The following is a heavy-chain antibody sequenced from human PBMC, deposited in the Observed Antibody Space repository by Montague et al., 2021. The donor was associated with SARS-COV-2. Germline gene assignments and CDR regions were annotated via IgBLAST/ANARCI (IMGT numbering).Heavy chain of an antibody. J-gene: IGHJ4*02. D-gene: IGHD2-15*01. Sequence: SETLSLTCTVSGDSVKTNLYYWGWIRQPPGKGLEWIGNIYYTGTTYYNPSLTSRVTMSVDTSKNQFSLKLPSVTAADTAVYYCANADRCSSGSCYSPFDSWGQGSLVTVSS. V-gene: IGHV4-39*01. CDR3: ANADRCSSGSCYSPFDS. CDR2: IYYTGTT. CDR1: GDSVKTNLYY.